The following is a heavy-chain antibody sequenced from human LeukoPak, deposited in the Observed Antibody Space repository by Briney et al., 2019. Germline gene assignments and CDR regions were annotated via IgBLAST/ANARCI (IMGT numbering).Heavy chain of an antibody. CDR1: GFSFGSCW. CDR2: MNQDGSQK. Sequence: PGGSLRLSCAASGFSFGSCWMTWVRLTPGKGLEWVATMNQDGSQKYYVDSVKGRFTISRDNAKNSLYLQMNSLRAEDTAVYYCASGGYSGYDLDYWGQGTLVTVSS. V-gene: IGHV3-7*01. D-gene: IGHD5-12*01. J-gene: IGHJ4*02. CDR3: ASGGYSGYDLDY.